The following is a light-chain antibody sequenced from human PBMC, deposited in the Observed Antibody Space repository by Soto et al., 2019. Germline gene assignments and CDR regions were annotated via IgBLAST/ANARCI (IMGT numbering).Light chain of an antibody. CDR1: QNVYSNF. J-gene: IGKJ3*01. V-gene: IGKV3-20*01. CDR2: GTS. Sequence: ETVLTQSPGTLSLSPGDRATLSCRASQNVYSNFVGWYQQRPGQAPRLLIYGTSTRATDIPDRFIGSGSGTDFALTISRLDPDDFAVYFCHQYGNSPLTFGPGTKVDF. CDR3: HQYGNSPLT.